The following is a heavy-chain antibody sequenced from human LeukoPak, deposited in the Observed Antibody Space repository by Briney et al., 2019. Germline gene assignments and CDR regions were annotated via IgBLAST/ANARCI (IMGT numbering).Heavy chain of an antibody. V-gene: IGHV3-23*01. CDR2: SSGSGAVT. CDR1: GFNFSSYA. D-gene: IGHD3-10*01. CDR3: AEDLIITRVWGGLDY. J-gene: IGHJ4*02. Sequence: PGGSLRLSRGASGFNFSSYAMSGVRQAPAKGLEWVASSSGSGAVTYYADSVKGRFTLSRDNSKNTLYLQMNSLSAEDTALYYCAEDLIITRVWGGLDYWGQGALVTVSS.